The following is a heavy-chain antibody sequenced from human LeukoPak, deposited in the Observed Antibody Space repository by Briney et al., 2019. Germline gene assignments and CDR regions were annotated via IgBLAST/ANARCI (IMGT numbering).Heavy chain of an antibody. D-gene: IGHD6-13*01. Sequence: PSETLSLTCAVYGGSFSGYYWSWIRQPPGKGLEWIGEINHSGSTNYDPSLKSRVTISVDTSKNQFSLKLSSVTAADTAVYYCARDGNSSSWYRAFDIWGQGTMVTVSS. CDR1: GGSFSGYY. CDR3: ARDGNSSSWYRAFDI. J-gene: IGHJ3*02. CDR2: INHSGST. V-gene: IGHV4-34*01.